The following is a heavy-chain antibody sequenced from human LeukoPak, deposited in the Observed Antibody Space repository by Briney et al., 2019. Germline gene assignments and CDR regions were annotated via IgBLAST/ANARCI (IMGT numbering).Heavy chain of an antibody. CDR2: SRHKGNNYAT. Sequence: GGSLRLSCAASGFTFSDHFMDWVRQAPGKGLGWVGRSRHKGNNYATQYAASVKDRCTISRDDSKNSLHLQMNSLKTEDTAVYFCVAMLRGVGHWGQGTLVTVSS. CDR1: GFTFSDHF. CDR3: VAMLRGVGH. D-gene: IGHD3-10*01. J-gene: IGHJ4*02. V-gene: IGHV3-72*01.